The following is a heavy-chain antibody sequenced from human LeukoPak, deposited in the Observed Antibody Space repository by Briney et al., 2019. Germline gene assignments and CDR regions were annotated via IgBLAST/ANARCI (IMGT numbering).Heavy chain of an antibody. D-gene: IGHD3-22*01. V-gene: IGHV4-39*01. J-gene: IGHJ4*02. Sequence: SETLSLTCTVSGGSISSSSYYWGWIRQTAGKGLEWFGRIYYSGSTYYNPSLKSRVTISVDTSKNPFSLKLSSVTAADTAVYYCARHPSIYYDSSGYYDYWGQGTLVTVSS. CDR1: GGSISSSSYY. CDR2: IYYSGST. CDR3: ARHPSIYYDSSGYYDY.